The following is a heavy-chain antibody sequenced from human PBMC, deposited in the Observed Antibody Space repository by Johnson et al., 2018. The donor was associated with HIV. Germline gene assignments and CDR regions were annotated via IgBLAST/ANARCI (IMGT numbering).Heavy chain of an antibody. V-gene: IGHV3-30*18. D-gene: IGHD2-15*01. J-gene: IGHJ3*01. CDR2: VSFDGSNK. CDR3: AKERGISGGFDF. Sequence: QEQLVESGGGVVQPGRSLRLSCAASGFIFSGYGMHWVRQAPGKGLEWVAVVSFDGSNKYYADSIKGRFTISRDNSMNTLYLQMNSLRAEDTAVYYCAKERGISGGFDFWGQGTRVTVSS. CDR1: GFIFSGYG.